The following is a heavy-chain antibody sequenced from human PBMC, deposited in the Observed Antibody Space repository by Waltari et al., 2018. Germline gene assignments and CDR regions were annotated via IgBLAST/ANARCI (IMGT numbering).Heavy chain of an antibody. Sequence: QVQLVQSGAEVKKPGASVKVSCKASGYTFPTYNIHWVRQAPGQGLEWMGIINPSGGSTNYAQKFQGRVTMTKDTSTSTVYMELSSLRSEDTAVYYCARAWGGYLLDPWGQGTLVTVSS. D-gene: IGHD3-3*01. CDR1: GYTFPTYN. CDR3: ARAWGGYLLDP. V-gene: IGHV1-46*01. CDR2: INPSGGST. J-gene: IGHJ5*02.